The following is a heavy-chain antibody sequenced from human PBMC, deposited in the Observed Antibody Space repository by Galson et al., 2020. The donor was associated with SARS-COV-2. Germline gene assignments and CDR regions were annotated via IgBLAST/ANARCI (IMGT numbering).Heavy chain of an antibody. CDR3: ATTYGSGYYDPSGYIERNDAFDI. CDR1: GDSISSYS. CDR2: IFSSGST. Sequence: PSEPLSLTCTVSGDSISSYSWSWIRQPAGKGLEWIGRIFSSGSTNYNPSLERRLTMSLDTSKNQFTLKLNSVTAADTAVYYCATTYGSGYYDPSGYIERNDAFDIWGQGTMVTVSS. J-gene: IGHJ3*02. V-gene: IGHV4-4*07. D-gene: IGHD3-22*01.